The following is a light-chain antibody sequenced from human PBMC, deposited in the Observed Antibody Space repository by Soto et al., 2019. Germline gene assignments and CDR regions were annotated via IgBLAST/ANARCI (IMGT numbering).Light chain of an antibody. CDR2: VNSDGSH. CDR1: SGHSSYA. CDR3: QTWGTGIRV. Sequence: QLVLTQSPSASASLGASVKLTCTLSSGHSSYAIAWHQQQPEKGPRYLMNVNSDGSHSKGDGIPDRFSGSSSGAERYLTISSLQSEAEADYYCQTWGTGIRVFGGGTKLTVL. J-gene: IGLJ3*02. V-gene: IGLV4-69*01.